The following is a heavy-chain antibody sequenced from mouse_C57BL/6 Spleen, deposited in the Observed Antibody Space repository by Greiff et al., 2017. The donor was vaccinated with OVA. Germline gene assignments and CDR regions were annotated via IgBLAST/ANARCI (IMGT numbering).Heavy chain of an antibody. Sequence: EVQLQESGPGLVKPSQSLSLTCSVTGYSITSGYYWNWIRQFPGNKLEWMGYISYDGSNNYNPSLKNRISITRDTSKNQFFLKLNSVTTEDTATYYCATAYYGYWGQGTTLTVSS. J-gene: IGHJ2*01. CDR2: ISYDGSN. CDR3: ATAYYGY. V-gene: IGHV3-6*01. CDR1: GYSITSGYY. D-gene: IGHD1-2*01.